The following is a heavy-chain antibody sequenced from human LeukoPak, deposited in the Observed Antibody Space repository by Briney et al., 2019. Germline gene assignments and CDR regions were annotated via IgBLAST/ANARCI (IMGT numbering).Heavy chain of an antibody. Sequence: ASETLSLTCTVSGGSISSYYWSWIRQPPGKGLEWIGYISYSGSTNYHPSLKSRDTISVDTSKNQFSLRLSSVTAADTAVYYCARGGYYDPPRDYWGQGTLVTVSS. D-gene: IGHD3-16*01. CDR2: ISYSGST. CDR3: ARGGYYDPPRDY. CDR1: GGSISSYY. J-gene: IGHJ4*02. V-gene: IGHV4-59*01.